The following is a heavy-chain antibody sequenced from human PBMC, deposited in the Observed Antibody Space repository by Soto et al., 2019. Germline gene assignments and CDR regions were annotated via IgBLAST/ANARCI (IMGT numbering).Heavy chain of an antibody. CDR3: ARDWYEDY. J-gene: IGHJ4*02. CDR1: GFTFSNYA. V-gene: IGHV3-23*01. CDR2: ISNSDNT. D-gene: IGHD6-13*01. Sequence: EVQLLQSGGGLVQPGGSLRLSCAASGFTFSNYAMPWVRQPPGQGLEWVSAISNSDNTYYTDSVQGRFTIARDNSKNTLYLQMNNLRAEDTAVYYCARDWYEDYWGQGTLVTGSS.